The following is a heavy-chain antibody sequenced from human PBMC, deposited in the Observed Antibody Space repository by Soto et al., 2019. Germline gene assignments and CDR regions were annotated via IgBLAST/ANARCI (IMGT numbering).Heavy chain of an antibody. J-gene: IGHJ4*02. V-gene: IGHV3-23*01. CDR3: AKPATHALYYYDSSGYPGY. CDR1: GFTFSSYA. CDR2: ISGSGGST. D-gene: IGHD3-22*01. Sequence: LGLSCAASGFTFSSYAMSWVRQAPGKGLEWVSAISGSGGSTYYADSVKGRFTISRDNSKNTLYLQMNSLRAEDTAVYYCAKPATHALYYYDSSGYPGYWGQGTLVTVSS.